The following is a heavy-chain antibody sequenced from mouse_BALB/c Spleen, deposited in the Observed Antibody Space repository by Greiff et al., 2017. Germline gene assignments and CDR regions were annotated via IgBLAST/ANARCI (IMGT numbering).Heavy chain of an antibody. D-gene: IGHD2-4*01. J-gene: IGHJ3*01. Sequence: VQLQQSGAELVRSGASVKLSCTASGFNIKDYYMHWVKQRPEQGLEWIGWIDPENGDTEYAPKFQGKATMTADTSSNTAYLQLSSLTSEDTAVYYCNLYDYDVGAWFAYWGQGTLVTVSA. V-gene: IGHV14-4*02. CDR1: GFNIKDYY. CDR2: IDPENGDT. CDR3: NLYDYDVGAWFAY.